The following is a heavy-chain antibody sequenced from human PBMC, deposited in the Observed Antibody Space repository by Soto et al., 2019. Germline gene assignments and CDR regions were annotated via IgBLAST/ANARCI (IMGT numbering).Heavy chain of an antibody. J-gene: IGHJ5*02. D-gene: IGHD3-3*01. Sequence: SETLSLTCTVSGGSISSSSYYWGWIRQPPGEGLEWIGSIYYSGSTNYNPSLKSRVTISVDTSKNQFSLKLSSVTAADTAVYYCARVGTIFGPWGQGTLVTVSS. CDR1: GGSISSSSYY. CDR2: IYYSGST. CDR3: ARVGTIFGP. V-gene: IGHV4-39*07.